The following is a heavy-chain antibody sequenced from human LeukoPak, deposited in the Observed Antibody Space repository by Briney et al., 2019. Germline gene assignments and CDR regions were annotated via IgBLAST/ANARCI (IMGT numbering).Heavy chain of an antibody. CDR2: ISYDGSNK. Sequence: PGRSLRLSCAASGFSFSSYGIDWLRQAPGKGLEWVAVISYDGSNKYYADSVKGRFTISRDNSKNTLYLQMNSLRAEDTAVYYCAKAGDNYYGSGSYYQNYYYYYGMDVWGQGTTVTVSS. V-gene: IGHV3-30*18. CDR3: AKAGDNYYGSGSYYQNYYYYYGMDV. J-gene: IGHJ6*02. D-gene: IGHD3-10*01. CDR1: GFSFSSYG.